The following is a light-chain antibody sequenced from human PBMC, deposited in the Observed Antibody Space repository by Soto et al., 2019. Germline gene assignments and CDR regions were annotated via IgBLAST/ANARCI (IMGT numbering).Light chain of an antibody. J-gene: IGKJ1*01. V-gene: IGKV3-20*01. CDR2: GAS. CDR1: QSVSSSY. CDR3: QQYGSSRWT. Sequence: EIVLTQSPGTLSLSPGERATLSCRASQSVSSSYLAWYQQKPGQAPRLLIYGASTRATGIPDRFRGRGSETYLTLTNSSPEPEDFAVYYCQQYGSSRWTFGQGTKVEFK.